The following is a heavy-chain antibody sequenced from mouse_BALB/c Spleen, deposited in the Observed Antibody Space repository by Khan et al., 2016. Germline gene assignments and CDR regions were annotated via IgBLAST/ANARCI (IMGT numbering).Heavy chain of an antibody. CDR2: ISYSGST. CDR3: ARTPTAYYTMDY. D-gene: IGHD1-2*01. Sequence: EVQLQESGPGLVKPSQSLSLTCTVTGYSITSDYAWNWIRQFPGNKLEWMGYISYSGSTRYYPSLKSRISITRDKSKNQFFLQLNSVTTEDTATYYCARTPTAYYTMDYWGQGTSVTVSS. J-gene: IGHJ4*01. V-gene: IGHV3-2*02. CDR1: GYSITSDYA.